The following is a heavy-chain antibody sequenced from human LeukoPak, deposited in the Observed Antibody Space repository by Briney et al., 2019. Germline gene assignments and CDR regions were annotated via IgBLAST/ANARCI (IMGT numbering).Heavy chain of an antibody. V-gene: IGHV1-69*10. Sequence: WGAVTVSCKGSGGTFSSYAISWVRQAPGQGREGVGGIIPILRIATYAQKFQGSVTITADKSTSTAYMELSSLRSEDTAVYYCARENVEMATIVSFDIWGQGTMVTVSS. D-gene: IGHD5-24*01. CDR1: GGTFSSYA. CDR3: ARENVEMATIVSFDI. CDR2: IIPILRIA. J-gene: IGHJ3*02.